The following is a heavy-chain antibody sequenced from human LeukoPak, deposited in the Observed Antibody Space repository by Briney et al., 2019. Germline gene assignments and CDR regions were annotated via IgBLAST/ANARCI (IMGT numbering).Heavy chain of an antibody. D-gene: IGHD3-22*01. J-gene: IGHJ4*02. CDR2: ISGSGGST. CDR3: AKAHYYDSRGYSDY. Sequence: GGSLRLSCAASGFTFSSYAMSWVRQAPGKGLEWVSAISGSGGSTYYADSVKGRFTISRDNSKNTLYLQMNSLRAEDTAVYYCAKAHYYDSRGYSDYWGQGTLVTVSS. V-gene: IGHV3-23*01. CDR1: GFTFSSYA.